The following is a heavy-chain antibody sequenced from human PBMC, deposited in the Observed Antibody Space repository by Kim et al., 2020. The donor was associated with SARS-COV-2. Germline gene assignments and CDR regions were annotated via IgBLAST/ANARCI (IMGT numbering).Heavy chain of an antibody. V-gene: IGHV4-59*01. CDR1: GGSISSYY. J-gene: IGHJ6*03. D-gene: IGHD3-10*01. CDR2: IYYSGST. CDR3: ARVGLLNRNYYYYYLDV. Sequence: SETLSLTCTVSGGSISSYYWSWIRQPPGKGLEWIGYIYYSGSTNYNPSLKSRVTISVDTSKNQFSLRLSSVTAADTAVYYCARVGLLNRNYYYYYLDVWGRGTTVTVSS.